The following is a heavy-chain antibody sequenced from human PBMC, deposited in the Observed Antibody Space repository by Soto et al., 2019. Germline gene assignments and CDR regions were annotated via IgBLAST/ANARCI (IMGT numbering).Heavy chain of an antibody. CDR3: ARVQPDYNFWSGYYFDS. V-gene: IGHV1-69*02. CDR1: GGTFSSYT. D-gene: IGHD3-3*01. J-gene: IGHJ4*02. Sequence: SVKVSCKASGGTFSSYTISWVRQAPGQGLEWMGRIIPILGIADYAQKFQGRVTITGDNSTSTAYMELSSLRSEDTAVYYCARVQPDYNFWSGYYFDSWGQGTLVTVSS. CDR2: IIPILGIA.